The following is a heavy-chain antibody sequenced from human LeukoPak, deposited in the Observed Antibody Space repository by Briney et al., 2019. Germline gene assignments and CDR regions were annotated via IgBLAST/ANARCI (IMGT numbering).Heavy chain of an antibody. V-gene: IGHV3-21*04. Sequence: GGSLRLSCAASGFTFSSYSMNWVRQAPGKGLEWVSSISSSSSYIYYADSVKGRFTISRDNAKNTLYLQMNGLRVEDTAVYYCAKDRGIISDYWGRGTLVTVSS. CDR3: AKDRGIISDY. CDR2: ISSSSSYI. J-gene: IGHJ4*02. D-gene: IGHD3-10*01. CDR1: GFTFSSYS.